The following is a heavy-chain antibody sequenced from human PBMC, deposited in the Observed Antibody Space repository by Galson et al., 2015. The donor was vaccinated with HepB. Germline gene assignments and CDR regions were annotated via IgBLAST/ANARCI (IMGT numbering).Heavy chain of an antibody. CDR2: MNPNSGNT. D-gene: IGHD6-6*01. Sequence: SVKVSCKASGYTFTSYDINWVRQATGQGPEWMGWMNPNSGNTGYAQKFQGRVTMTRNTSTSTAYMELSSLRSEDTAVYYCARVKGIAARHFDYWGQGTLVTVSS. V-gene: IGHV1-8*01. J-gene: IGHJ4*02. CDR3: ARVKGIAARHFDY. CDR1: GYTFTSYD.